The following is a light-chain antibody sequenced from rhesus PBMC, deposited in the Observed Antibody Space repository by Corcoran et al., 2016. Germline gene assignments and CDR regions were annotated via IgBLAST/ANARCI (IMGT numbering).Light chain of an antibody. J-gene: IGKJ2*01. Sequence: DIQMTQSPSSLSASVGDKVTITCRASQSISSWLAWYQQKQGKAPNPLIYYTSSLPSGVPSRLSGSGSGTDDTLAISSLQPEDFATYYCQQYDDLPYSFGQGTKVEIK. CDR2: YTS. V-gene: IGKV1-19*01. CDR3: QQYDDLPYS. CDR1: QSISSW.